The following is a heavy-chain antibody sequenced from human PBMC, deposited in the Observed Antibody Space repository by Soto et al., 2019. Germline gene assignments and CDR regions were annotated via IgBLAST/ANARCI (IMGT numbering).Heavy chain of an antibody. CDR2: ISGYNGNT. V-gene: IGHV1-18*01. CDR1: GYTSSAYTSVNFG. Sequence: QVQLVQSGAEVKKPGASVKVSCRASGYTSSAYTSVNFGINWVRQAPGQGLEWLGWISGYNGNTNYPQKFQDRVTIPTDTSTSTASLELRSLRSDDTAVYYSARVRGVKDYPYVDAFDYWGQVTPVTVSS. CDR3: ARVRGVKDYPYVDAFDY. D-gene: IGHD3-10*02. J-gene: IGHJ4*02.